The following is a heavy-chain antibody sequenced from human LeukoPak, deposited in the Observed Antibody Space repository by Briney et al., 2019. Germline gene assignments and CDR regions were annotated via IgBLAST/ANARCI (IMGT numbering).Heavy chain of an antibody. CDR3: AKELWFDP. CDR1: GFTFDDYA. V-gene: IGHV3-9*01. CDR2: ISWNSGSI. J-gene: IGHJ5*02. Sequence: GRSLRLSCAASGFTFDDYAMHWVRQAPGKGLEWVSGISWNSGSIGYADSVKGRFTISRDNAKNSLYLQMNSLRAEDTALYYCAKELWFDPWGQGTLVTVSS.